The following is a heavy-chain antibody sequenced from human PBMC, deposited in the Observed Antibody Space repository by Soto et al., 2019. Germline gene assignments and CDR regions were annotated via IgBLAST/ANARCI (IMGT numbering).Heavy chain of an antibody. CDR3: AREQLARYGMDV. D-gene: IGHD6-13*01. CDR1: GFTFSSYA. CDR2: ISYDGSNK. V-gene: IGHV3-30-3*01. J-gene: IGHJ6*02. Sequence: QVQLVESGGGVVQPGRSLRLSCAASGFTFSSYAMHWVRQAPGKGLEWVAVISYDGSNKYYADSVKGRFTISRDNSKNTLYLQMNSLRAEDTAVYYCAREQLARYGMDVWGQGTTVTVSS.